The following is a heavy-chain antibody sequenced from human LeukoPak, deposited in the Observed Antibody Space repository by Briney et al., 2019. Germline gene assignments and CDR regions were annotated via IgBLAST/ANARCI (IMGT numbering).Heavy chain of an antibody. Sequence: TGGSLRLSCAASGFSFSNYDMHWVREAPGKGLEWVAVIWYDGSNKYYADSVKGRFTISRDNSKNTLYLQMNSLRAEDTAVYYCARANSTYCGGDCYSWGYYFDYWGQGTLVTVSS. CDR1: GFSFSNYD. CDR2: IWYDGSNK. J-gene: IGHJ4*02. D-gene: IGHD2-21*02. V-gene: IGHV3-33*01. CDR3: ARANSTYCGGDCYSWGYYFDY.